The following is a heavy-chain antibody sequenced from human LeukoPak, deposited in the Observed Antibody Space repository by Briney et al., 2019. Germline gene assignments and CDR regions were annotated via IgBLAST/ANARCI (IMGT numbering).Heavy chain of an antibody. CDR1: GGSISSSSYY. CDR2: IYYSGST. CDR3: ARHPCSGGSCPLDYYYYYGMDV. Sequence: SETLSLTCTVSGGSISSSSYYWGWIHQPPGKGLEWIGSIYYSGSTYYNPSLKSRVTISVDTSKNQFSLKLRSVTAADTAVYYCARHPCSGGSCPLDYYYYYGMDVWGQGTTVTVSS. J-gene: IGHJ6*02. V-gene: IGHV4-39*01. D-gene: IGHD2-15*01.